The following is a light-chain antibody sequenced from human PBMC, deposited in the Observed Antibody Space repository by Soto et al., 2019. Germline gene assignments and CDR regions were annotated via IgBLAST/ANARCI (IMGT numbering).Light chain of an antibody. Sequence: DIQMTQSPSTLSASVGDRVTITCRASQSIKNWLAWYQQKPGKAPKLLIYKASSLESVVPSRFRGSGSGTEFTLTIRSRRPDEFATYYCQQYNSYLYTFGQGTKLEIK. CDR1: QSIKNW. V-gene: IGKV1-5*03. J-gene: IGKJ2*01. CDR3: QQYNSYLYT. CDR2: KAS.